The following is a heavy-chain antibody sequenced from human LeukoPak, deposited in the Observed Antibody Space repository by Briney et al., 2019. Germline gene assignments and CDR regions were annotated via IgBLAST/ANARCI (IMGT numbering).Heavy chain of an antibody. CDR1: GFTFSSYA. CDR3: ARDSSSWYPDYYGMDV. J-gene: IGHJ6*02. D-gene: IGHD6-13*01. V-gene: IGHV3-30*04. CDR2: ISYDGSNK. Sequence: AGGSLRLSCAASGFTFSSYAMHWVRQAPGKWLEWVAVISYDGSNKYYADSVKGRFTISRDNSKNTLYLQMNSLRAEDTAVYYCARDSSSWYPDYYGMDVWGQGTTVTVSS.